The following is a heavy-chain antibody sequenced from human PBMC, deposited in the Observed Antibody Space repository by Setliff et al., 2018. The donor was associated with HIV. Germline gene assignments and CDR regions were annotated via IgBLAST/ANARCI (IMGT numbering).Heavy chain of an antibody. J-gene: IGHJ4*02. Sequence: GGSLRLSCEASGFNLDDYGIHWVRQAPGKGLEWVSGISRNTGDIMYADPVKGRFTISRDIAKNSLYLQMNSLRPEDTALYLCAKESTYGYYFDFWGQGTLVTVSS. CDR2: ISRNTGDI. D-gene: IGHD3-10*01. CDR3: AKESTYGYYFDF. CDR1: GFNLDDYG. V-gene: IGHV3-9*01.